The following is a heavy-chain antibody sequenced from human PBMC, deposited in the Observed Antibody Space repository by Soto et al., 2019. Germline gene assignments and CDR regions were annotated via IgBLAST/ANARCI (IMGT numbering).Heavy chain of an antibody. CDR2: IYISGSA. D-gene: IGHD1-1*01. V-gene: IGHV3-66*01. Sequence: EVQLMESGGGLVQLGGSLRLSCAASGLTVSSNYLSWVRQSPGKGLEWVSVIYISGSAYYAGSVKGRFTMSRDNSKNTVYLQMNSLRAEDSAVYYCARGNNWDDAYFDYWGQGTQVTVST. J-gene: IGHJ4*02. CDR1: GLTVSSNY. CDR3: ARGNNWDDAYFDY.